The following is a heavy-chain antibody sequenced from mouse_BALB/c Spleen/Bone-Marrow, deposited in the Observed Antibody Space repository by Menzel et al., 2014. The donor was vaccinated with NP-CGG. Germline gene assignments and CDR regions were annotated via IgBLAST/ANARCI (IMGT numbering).Heavy chain of an antibody. CDR1: GYTFTDYE. CDR3: TRXXXRGAGFAY. Sequence: QVQLQQSGAELVRPGASVKLSCKALGYTFTDYEMHWVKQTPVHGLEWIGTIHPGSGGAAYNQKFKGKATLTADKSSSTACIELSSLTSGDSAVYYCTRXXXRGAGFAYWGQGTLVTVSA. CDR2: IHPGSGGA. V-gene: IGHV1-15*01. D-gene: IGHD2-4*01. J-gene: IGHJ3*01.